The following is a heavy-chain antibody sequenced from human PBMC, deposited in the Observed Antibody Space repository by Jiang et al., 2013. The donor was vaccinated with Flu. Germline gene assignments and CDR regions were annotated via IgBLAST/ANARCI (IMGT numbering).Heavy chain of an antibody. D-gene: IGHD6-19*01. CDR3: ARDLFGQWLVTMRPNWFDP. CDR1: GYTFTSYA. Sequence: QSGSELKKPGASVKVSCKASGYTFTSYAMNWVRQAPGQGLEWMGWINTNTGNPTYAQGFTGRFVFSLDTSVSTAYLQISSLKAEDTAVYYCARDLFGQWLVTMRPNWFDPWGQGTLVTVSS. CDR2: INTNTGNP. J-gene: IGHJ5*02. V-gene: IGHV7-4-1*02.